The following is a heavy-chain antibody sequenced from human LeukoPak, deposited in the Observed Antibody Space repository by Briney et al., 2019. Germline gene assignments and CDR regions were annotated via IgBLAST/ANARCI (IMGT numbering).Heavy chain of an antibody. D-gene: IGHD2-2*01. CDR1: GVSISSGDYY. CDR2: IYYSGST. CDR3: AREGKVPAAIIQG. Sequence: SQTLSLTCTVSGVSISSGDYYWSWIRQPPGKGLEWIGYIYYSGSTYYNPSLKSRVTIPVDTSKNQFSLKLSSVTAADTAVYYCAREGKVPAAIIQGWGQGTLVTVSS. V-gene: IGHV4-30-4*08. J-gene: IGHJ4*02.